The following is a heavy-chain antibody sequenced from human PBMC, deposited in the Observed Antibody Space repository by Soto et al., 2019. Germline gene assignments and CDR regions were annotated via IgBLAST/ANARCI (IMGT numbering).Heavy chain of an antibody. V-gene: IGHV3-23*01. J-gene: IGHJ4*02. CDR3: AKRPASIITFDY. Sequence: GGSLRLSCAASGFTFSNYAMSWVRQAPGKGLEWVSTISGNGGRTYYADPVKGRFTISRDNSKNMLFLQINSLRDDDSAVYYCAKRPASIITFDYWGQGTPVTVSS. CDR2: ISGNGGRT. D-gene: IGHD6-25*01. CDR1: GFTFSNYA.